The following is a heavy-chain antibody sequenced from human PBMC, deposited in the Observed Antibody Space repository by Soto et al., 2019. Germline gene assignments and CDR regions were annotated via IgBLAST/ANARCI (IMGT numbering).Heavy chain of an antibody. Sequence: PSETLSLTCPVSGGSISRYSWSWIRQPPGKGLEWIGYIYYSGSTNYNPSLKSRVTISVDTSKNQFSLKLSSVTAADTAVYYCARGWKYYYYYYMDVWGKGTTVTVSS. J-gene: IGHJ6*03. CDR3: ARGWKYYYYYYMDV. V-gene: IGHV4-59*01. CDR2: IYYSGST. CDR1: GGSISRYS. D-gene: IGHD1-1*01.